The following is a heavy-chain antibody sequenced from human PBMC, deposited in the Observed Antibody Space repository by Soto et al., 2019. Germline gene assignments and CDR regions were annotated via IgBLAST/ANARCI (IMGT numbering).Heavy chain of an antibody. CDR1: GFTFSNFY. J-gene: IGHJ6*02. CDR2: ISGTSHDT. Sequence: QVQLVESGGGLVKPGGSLRLSCAASGFTFSNFYMSWIRQAPGKGLEWVSYISGTSHDTNYADSVKGRFTISRDNANTSLHLHLPSLRAEDTAVYYWARGGGTCYSAGCIYYAMDVWGQGTRVTVSS. V-gene: IGHV3-11*05. CDR3: ARGGGTCYSAGCIYYAMDV. D-gene: IGHD2-15*01.